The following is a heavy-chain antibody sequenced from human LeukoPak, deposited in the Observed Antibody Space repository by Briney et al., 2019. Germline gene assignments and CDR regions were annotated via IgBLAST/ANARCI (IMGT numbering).Heavy chain of an antibody. Sequence: GGSLRLSCPVSGFTFTNYAMTWVRQAPGKGLEWVSTISGHGGDTFYADSVKGRFTISRDNSQNTLFLQMTSLRAEDTAVYYCAKAQGYCDFWGQGTLVIVSS. CDR2: ISGHGGDT. D-gene: IGHD6-13*01. CDR3: AKAQGYCDF. V-gene: IGHV3-23*01. CDR1: GFTFTNYA. J-gene: IGHJ4*02.